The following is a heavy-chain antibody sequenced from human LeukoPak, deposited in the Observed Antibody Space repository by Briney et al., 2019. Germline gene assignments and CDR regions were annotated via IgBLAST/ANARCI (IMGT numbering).Heavy chain of an antibody. J-gene: IGHJ5*02. CDR1: GFTFSSYG. V-gene: IGHV3-30*18. CDR2: ISYDGSNK. CDR3: AKDQVAYCGGDCLSGFDP. D-gene: IGHD2-21*02. Sequence: PGGSLRLSCAASGFTFSSYGMHWVRQAPGKGLEWVAVISYDGSNKYYADSVKGRFTISRDNSKNTLYLQMNSLRAEDTAAYYCAKDQVAYCGGDCLSGFDPCGQGTLATVSS.